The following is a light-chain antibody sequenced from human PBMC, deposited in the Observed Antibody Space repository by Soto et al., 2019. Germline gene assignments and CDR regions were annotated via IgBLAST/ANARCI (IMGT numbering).Light chain of an antibody. CDR1: GSDVGGYKY. CDR2: DVS. V-gene: IGLV2-14*01. CDR3: SSYASSSPFV. Sequence: QSAQTQPASVSGSPGQSITISCTGTGSDVGGYKYVSWYQQLPGKAPKLMIYDVSYRPSGVSDRFSGSKSGNTASLIISGLQAEDEADYYCSSYASSSPFVFGTGTKVTAL. J-gene: IGLJ1*01.